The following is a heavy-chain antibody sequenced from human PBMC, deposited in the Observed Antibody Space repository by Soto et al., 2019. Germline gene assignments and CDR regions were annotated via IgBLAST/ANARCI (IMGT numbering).Heavy chain of an antibody. V-gene: IGHV4-4*02. CDR3: ARDQNGSGNYYTRYFDY. D-gene: IGHD3-10*01. CDR2: IYHSGSN. J-gene: IGHJ4*02. CDR1: GGSINSRYW. Sequence: SETLSLTCAVSGGSINSRYWWSWVRQSPGKGLEWFGEIYHSGSNNYYPSLKSRVTISVDKSKNQFSLNLSSVTAADTAVYYCARDQNGSGNYYTRYFDYWGQGTLVTVSS.